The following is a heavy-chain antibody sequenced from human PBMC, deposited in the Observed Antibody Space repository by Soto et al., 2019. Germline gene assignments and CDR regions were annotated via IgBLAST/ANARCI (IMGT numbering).Heavy chain of an antibody. CDR2: FYYTGSI. D-gene: IGHD3-22*01. V-gene: IGHV4-61*01. CDR3: ARSMFYSDGSNYSPFDY. CDR1: GGSVSSGNYY. Sequence: QVQLQESGPGLVKPSETLSLTCTVSGGSVSSGNYYWSWIRQPPGKGLEWIGYFYYTGSINYNPSLKSRAAISIDASQNQFSLRLSSVTAADTAVYYCARSMFYSDGSNYSPFDYWGQGSLVTVSS. J-gene: IGHJ4*02.